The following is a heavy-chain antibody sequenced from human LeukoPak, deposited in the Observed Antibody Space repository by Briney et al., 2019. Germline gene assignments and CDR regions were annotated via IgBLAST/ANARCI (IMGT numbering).Heavy chain of an antibody. Sequence: ASVKVSCKVSGYTLTELSMHWVRQAPGKGLEWMGGFDPEDGETIYAQKFQGRVTMTEDTSTDTAYMELSSLRSEDTAVYYCATLRGYCSSTSCPGGYWGQGTLVTVSS. V-gene: IGHV1-24*01. CDR3: ATLRGYCSSTSCPGGY. D-gene: IGHD2-2*01. CDR1: GYTLTELS. CDR2: FDPEDGET. J-gene: IGHJ4*02.